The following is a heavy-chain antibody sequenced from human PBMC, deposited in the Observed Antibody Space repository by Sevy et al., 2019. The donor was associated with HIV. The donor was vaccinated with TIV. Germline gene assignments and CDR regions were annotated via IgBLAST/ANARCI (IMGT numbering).Heavy chain of an antibody. CDR3: ARDSRIVKYSSSWYGFFDI. D-gene: IGHD6-13*01. J-gene: IGHJ3*02. Sequence: ASVKVSCKASGGTFSSYAISWVRQAPGQGLECMGGIIAIFGTANYAQKFQGRVTITADESTSTAYMELSSLRSEDTAVYYCARDSRIVKYSSSWYGFFDIWGQGTMVTVSS. CDR2: IIAIFGTA. CDR1: GGTFSSYA. V-gene: IGHV1-69*13.